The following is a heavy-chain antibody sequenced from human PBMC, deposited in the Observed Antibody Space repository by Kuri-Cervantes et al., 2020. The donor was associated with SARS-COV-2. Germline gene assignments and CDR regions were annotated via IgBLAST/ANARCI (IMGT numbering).Heavy chain of an antibody. Sequence: SVKVSCKASGGTFSTHAINWVRQAPGQGLEWMGTVIPMFGTTHHAQRFQGRLTMTADTSTSIAYMTLSSLRSDDTAVYYCARDRGVEARWEGDYYHVMDVWGPGTTVPSP. CDR2: VIPMFGTT. J-gene: IGHJ6*02. V-gene: IGHV1-69*06. D-gene: IGHD1-26*01. CDR3: ARDRGVEARWEGDYYHVMDV. CDR1: GGTFSTHA.